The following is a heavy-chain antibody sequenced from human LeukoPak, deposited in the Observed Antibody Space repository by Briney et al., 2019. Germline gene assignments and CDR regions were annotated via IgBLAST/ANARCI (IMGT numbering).Heavy chain of an antibody. CDR1: GYSFTYW. D-gene: IGHD4-17*01. CDR3: ASARHGDYVCDY. CDR2: IYSGDSHT. Sequence: GESLKISCKGSGYSFTYWIGWVRQMPGKGLEWMGIIYSGDSHTKYSPSFQGRVTISADKSISTAYLQWSSLEASDTAMYYCASARHGDYVCDYWGQGTLVTVSS. V-gene: IGHV5-51*01. J-gene: IGHJ4*02.